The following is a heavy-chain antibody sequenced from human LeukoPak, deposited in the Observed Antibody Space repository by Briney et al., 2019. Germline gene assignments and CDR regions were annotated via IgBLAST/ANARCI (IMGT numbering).Heavy chain of an antibody. CDR1: GFTVSSNY. Sequence: GGFLRLSCAASGFTVSSNYMSWVRQAPGKGLEWVSIIYSGGSTFYADSVKGRFTISGDNSKNTLYLQMNSLSAEDTAVYYCAKNGDRGAYCSGGTCYPYYYHYMDVWGKGTTVTISS. CDR2: IYSGGST. V-gene: IGHV3-53*01. J-gene: IGHJ6*03. D-gene: IGHD2-15*01. CDR3: AKNGDRGAYCSGGTCYPYYYHYMDV.